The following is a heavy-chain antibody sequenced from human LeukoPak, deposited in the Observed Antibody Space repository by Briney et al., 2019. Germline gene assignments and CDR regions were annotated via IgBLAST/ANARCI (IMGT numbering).Heavy chain of an antibody. Sequence: GGSLRLSCAASGFTFCSYNMNWVRQAPGTGLEWISHISSSGSTIYYADSVKGRFTISRDYAKTSLYLQMNSLRAEDTAVYYCARRSTIFGVAASYYMDVWGKGTTVIVSS. CDR2: ISSSGSTI. V-gene: IGHV3-48*01. CDR1: GFTFCSYN. J-gene: IGHJ6*03. CDR3: ARRSTIFGVAASYYMDV. D-gene: IGHD3-3*01.